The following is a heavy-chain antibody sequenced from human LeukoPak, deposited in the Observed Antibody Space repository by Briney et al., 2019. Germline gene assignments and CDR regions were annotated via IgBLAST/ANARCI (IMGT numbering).Heavy chain of an antibody. J-gene: IGHJ4*02. CDR3: ARLSPDLIYCSGGSCAEEPDY. V-gene: IGHV4-61*02. CDR1: GGSISSGSYY. D-gene: IGHD2-15*01. CDR2: IYTSGST. Sequence: PSETLSLTCTVSGGSISSGSYYWSWIRQPAGKGLEWIGRIYTSGSTNYNPSLKSRVTISVDTSKNQFSLKLSSVTAADTAVYYCARLSPDLIYCSGGSCAEEPDYWGQGTLVTVSS.